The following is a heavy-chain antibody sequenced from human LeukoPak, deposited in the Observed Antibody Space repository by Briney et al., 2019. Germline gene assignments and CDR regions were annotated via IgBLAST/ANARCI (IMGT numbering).Heavy chain of an antibody. CDR2: INHSGST. V-gene: IGHV4-34*01. CDR1: GGSFSGYY. CDR3: ARGGSGWYRHNWFDP. D-gene: IGHD6-13*01. J-gene: IGHJ5*02. Sequence: SETLSLTCAVYGGSFSGYYWSWIRQPPGKGLEWIGEINHSGSTNYNPSLKSRATISVDTSKNQFSLKLSSVTAADTAVYYCARGGSGWYRHNWFDPWGQGTLVTVSS.